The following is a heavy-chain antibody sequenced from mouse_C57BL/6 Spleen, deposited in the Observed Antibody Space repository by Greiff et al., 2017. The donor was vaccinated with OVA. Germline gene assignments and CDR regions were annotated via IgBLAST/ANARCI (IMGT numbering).Heavy chain of an antibody. J-gene: IGHJ4*01. CDR2: IDPSDSET. D-gene: IGHD1-3*01. Sequence: QVQLQQPGAELVRPGSSVKLSCKASGYTFTSYWMHWVKQRPIQGLEWIGNIDPSDSETHYNQKFKDKATLTVDKSSSTAYMQLSSLTSEDSAVYYCAREVKYAMDYWGQGTSVTVSS. CDR1: GYTFTSYW. CDR3: AREVKYAMDY. V-gene: IGHV1-52*01.